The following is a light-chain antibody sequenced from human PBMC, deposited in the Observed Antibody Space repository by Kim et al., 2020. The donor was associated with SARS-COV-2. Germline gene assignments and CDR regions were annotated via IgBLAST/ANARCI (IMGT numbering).Light chain of an antibody. Sequence: SITISCTGTSSDIGSYNLVSWYQQHPGNAPKLFIYDVSQRPSGVSDRISGSKSGNTASLTISGLQAEDEADYYCCSYAGSSSFLIFGGGTQLTVL. CDR1: SSDIGSYNL. J-gene: IGLJ2*01. V-gene: IGLV2-23*02. CDR3: CSYAGSSSFLI. CDR2: DVS.